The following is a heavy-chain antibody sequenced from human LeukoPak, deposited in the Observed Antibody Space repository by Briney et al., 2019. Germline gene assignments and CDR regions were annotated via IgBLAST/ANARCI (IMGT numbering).Heavy chain of an antibody. V-gene: IGHV1-69*05. D-gene: IGHD4-17*01. CDR1: GGTFSNNA. CDR3: ARAGPTVTTPYAFDI. Sequence: SVKVSCKASGGTFSNNAISWVRQAPGQGLEWMGGIIPRFTPNYAQHFQGRVTITRNTSISTAYMELSSLRSEDTAVYYCARAGPTVTTPYAFDIWGQGTMVTVSS. J-gene: IGHJ3*02. CDR2: IIPRFTP.